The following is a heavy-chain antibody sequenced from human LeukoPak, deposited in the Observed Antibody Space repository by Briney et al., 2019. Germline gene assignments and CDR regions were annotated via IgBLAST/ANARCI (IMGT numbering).Heavy chain of an antibody. Sequence: SGTLSLTCAVSGGSISSINWWSWVRQPPGKGLEWIGEIYHSGTTNYNPSLKSRVTISVDKSKNQFSLKLSSVTAADTAVYYCARDGRTYSSSSYFDYWGQGTLVTVSS. CDR3: ARDGRTYSSSSYFDY. D-gene: IGHD6-6*01. CDR2: IYHSGTT. CDR1: GGSISSINW. J-gene: IGHJ4*02. V-gene: IGHV4-4*02.